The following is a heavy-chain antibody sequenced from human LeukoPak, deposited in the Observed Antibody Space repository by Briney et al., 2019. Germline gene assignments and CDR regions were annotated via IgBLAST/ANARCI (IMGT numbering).Heavy chain of an antibody. CDR3: ASVNSSGPTRGAFDI. Sequence: SETLSLTCAVYGGSFSGYYWSWIRQPPGKGLEWIGEINHSGSTNYNPSLKSRVAISVDTSKNQFSLKLSSVTAADTAVYYCASVNSSGPTRGAFDIWGQGTMVTVSS. D-gene: IGHD6-19*01. CDR2: INHSGST. CDR1: GGSFSGYY. J-gene: IGHJ3*02. V-gene: IGHV4-34*01.